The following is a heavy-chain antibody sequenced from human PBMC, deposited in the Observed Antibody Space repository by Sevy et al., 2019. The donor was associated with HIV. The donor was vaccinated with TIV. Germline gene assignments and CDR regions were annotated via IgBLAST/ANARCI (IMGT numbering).Heavy chain of an antibody. CDR2: IRYDGSNK. D-gene: IGHD1-7*01. V-gene: IGHV3-30*02. CDR3: AKVPAGGTTLYYYYYMDV. Sequence: GGSLRLSCAASGFTFSSYGMHWVRQAPGKGLEWVAFIRYDGSNKYYADSVKGRFTISRDNSKNTLYLQMNSLRAEDTAVYYCAKVPAGGTTLYYYYYMDVWDKGTTVTVSS. CDR1: GFTFSSYG. J-gene: IGHJ6*03.